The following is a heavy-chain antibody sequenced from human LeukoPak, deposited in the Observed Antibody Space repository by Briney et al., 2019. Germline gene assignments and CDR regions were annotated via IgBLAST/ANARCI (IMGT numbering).Heavy chain of an antibody. D-gene: IGHD3-10*01. V-gene: IGHV1-18*04. CDR1: GYTFTNFG. Sequence: ASVKVSCKASGYTFTNFGISWVRQAPGQRPEWMGWISTYNGNTNYAQNLQDRVTLTTDTSTTTVYMELRSLRSDDTAVYYCARVHPLWFGELLPFDPWGQGTLVTVSS. CDR2: ISTYNGNT. J-gene: IGHJ5*02. CDR3: ARVHPLWFGELLPFDP.